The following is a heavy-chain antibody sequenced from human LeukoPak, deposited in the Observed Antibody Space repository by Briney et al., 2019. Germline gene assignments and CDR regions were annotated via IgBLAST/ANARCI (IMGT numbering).Heavy chain of an antibody. CDR2: INPNSGGT. Sequence: GASVKVSCKASGYTFTSYGMNWVRQAPGQGLEWMGWINPNSGGTNYAQKFQGRVTMTRDTSISTAYMELSRLRSDDTAVYYCARDSSDILTGSDLDYWGQGTLVTVSS. CDR1: GYTFTSYG. J-gene: IGHJ4*02. D-gene: IGHD3-9*01. V-gene: IGHV1-2*02. CDR3: ARDSSDILTGSDLDY.